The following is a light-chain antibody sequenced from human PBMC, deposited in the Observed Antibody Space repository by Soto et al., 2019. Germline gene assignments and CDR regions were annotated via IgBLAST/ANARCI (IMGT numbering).Light chain of an antibody. V-gene: IGKV3-20*01. CDR2: GGS. CDR3: QQYGSTPPVT. Sequence: VLTQSPGTLSLSPGERATLSCRASQSVSSDFLSWYQQKPGQAPRLLIYGGSYRATGIPDRFSGSRSGTDFTLTIRRLEADDFAVYYCQQYGSTPPVTFGGGTKV. J-gene: IGKJ4*02. CDR1: QSVSSDF.